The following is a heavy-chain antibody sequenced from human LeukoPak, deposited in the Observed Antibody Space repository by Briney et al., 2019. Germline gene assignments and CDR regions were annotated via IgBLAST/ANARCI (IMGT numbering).Heavy chain of an antibody. D-gene: IGHD3-16*01. CDR3: ATVNFYYDDSGYLPFDH. CDR1: GFTFKTYS. J-gene: IGHJ4*02. V-gene: IGHV3-48*04. CDR2: ISADGGTT. Sequence: GGSLRLSCEASGFTFKTYSMNWVRQAPGKGLEWISYISADGGTTNYADSVKGRFTMSRDNAQNSLFLQMEGLKVEDTAAYYCATVNFYYDDSGYLPFDHWGQGTLVVISS.